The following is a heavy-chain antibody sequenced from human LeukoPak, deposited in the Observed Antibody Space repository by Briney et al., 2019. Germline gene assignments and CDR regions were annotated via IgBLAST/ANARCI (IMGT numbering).Heavy chain of an antibody. J-gene: IGHJ4*02. CDR3: AKRGSSGWYHYFDY. D-gene: IGHD6-19*01. CDR2: ISGSGGST. CDR1: GFTFSSYA. Sequence: GGSLRLSCAASGFTFSSYAMSWVRQAPGKGLEWVSAISGSGGSTYYADSVKGRFTIPRDNSKNTLYLQMNSLRAEDTAVYYCAKRGSSGWYHYFDYWGQGTLVTVSS. V-gene: IGHV3-23*01.